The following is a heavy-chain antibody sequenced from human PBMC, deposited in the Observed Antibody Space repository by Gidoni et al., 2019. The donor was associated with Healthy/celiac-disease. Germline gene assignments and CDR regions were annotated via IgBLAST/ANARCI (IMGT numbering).Heavy chain of an antibody. J-gene: IGHJ4*02. CDR3: ARDGRRYCSSTSCYSFDY. Sequence: AASGFTFSSYGMHWVRQAPGKGLEWVAVIWYDGSNKYYADSVKGRFTISRDNSKNTLYLQMNSLRAEDTAVYYCARDGRRYCSSTSCYSFDYWGQGTLVTVSS. D-gene: IGHD2-2*02. V-gene: IGHV3-33*01. CDR1: GFTFSSYG. CDR2: IWYDGSNK.